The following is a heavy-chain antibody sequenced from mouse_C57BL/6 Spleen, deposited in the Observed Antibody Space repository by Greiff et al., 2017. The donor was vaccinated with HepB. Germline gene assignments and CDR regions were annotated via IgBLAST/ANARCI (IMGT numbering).Heavy chain of an antibody. Sequence: VQLQESGPELVKPGASVKISCKASGYAFSSSWMNWVKQRPGKGLEWIGRIYPGDGDTNYNGKFKGKATLTADKSSSTAYMQLSSLTSEDSAVYFCARGGYDYDYAMDCWGQGTSVTVSS. D-gene: IGHD2-4*01. V-gene: IGHV1-82*01. CDR1: GYAFSSSW. J-gene: IGHJ4*01. CDR2: IYPGDGDT. CDR3: ARGGYDYDYAMDC.